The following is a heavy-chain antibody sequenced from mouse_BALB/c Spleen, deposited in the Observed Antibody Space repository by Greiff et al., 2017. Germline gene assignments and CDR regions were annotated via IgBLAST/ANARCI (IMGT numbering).Heavy chain of an antibody. Sequence: EVKLVESGGGLVQPGGSLRLSCATSGFTFTDYYMSWVRQPPGKALEWLGFIRNKANGYTTEYSASVKGRFTISRDNSQSILYLQMNTLRAEDSATYYCARDSSGSFAYWGQGTLVTVSA. CDR2: IRNKANGYTT. D-gene: IGHD3-1*01. V-gene: IGHV7-3*02. CDR1: GFTFTDYY. CDR3: ARDSSGSFAY. J-gene: IGHJ3*01.